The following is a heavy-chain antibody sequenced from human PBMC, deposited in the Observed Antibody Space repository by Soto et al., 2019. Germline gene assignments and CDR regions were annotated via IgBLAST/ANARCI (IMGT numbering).Heavy chain of an antibody. Sequence: GGSLRLSCAASGFTFSSYAMSWVRQAPGKGLEWVSAISGSGGSTYYADSVKGRFTISRDNSKNTLYWQMNSLRAEDTAVYYCAKHGALNIVVVPAAMGTQQRRSSNHGYYFDYWGQGTLVTVSS. D-gene: IGHD2-2*01. J-gene: IGHJ4*02. CDR1: GFTFSSYA. CDR3: AKHGALNIVVVPAAMGTQQRRSSNHGYYFDY. CDR2: ISGSGGST. V-gene: IGHV3-23*01.